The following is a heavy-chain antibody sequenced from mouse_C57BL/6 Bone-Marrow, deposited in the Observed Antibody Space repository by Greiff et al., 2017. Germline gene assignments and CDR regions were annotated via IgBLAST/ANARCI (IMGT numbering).Heavy chain of an antibody. Sequence: QVQLQQPGAELVKPGASVKLSCKASGYTFTSYWMHWVKQRPGQGLEWIGMIHPNSGSTNYNEKFKSKATLTVDKASSTAYMQLSSLTSEDSAVYYCARGGRNRYFDVWGTGTTVTVSS. CDR2: IHPNSGST. J-gene: IGHJ1*03. CDR1: GYTFTSYW. CDR3: ARGGRNRYFDV. V-gene: IGHV1-64*01. D-gene: IGHD3-3*01.